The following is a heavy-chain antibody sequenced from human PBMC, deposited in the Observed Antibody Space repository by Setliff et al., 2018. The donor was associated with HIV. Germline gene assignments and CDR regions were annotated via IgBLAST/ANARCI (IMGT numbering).Heavy chain of an antibody. CDR3: ARGTFGGVIAQYYFDY. J-gene: IGHJ4*02. D-gene: IGHD3-16*02. CDR1: GDSIGTTTYY. V-gene: IGHV4-39*07. CDR2: IYFSGSA. Sequence: PSETLSLTCTVSGDSIGTTTYYWGWIRQSPEKGLEWIGSIYFSGSAYYNPSLESRVTISVDTSKNQFSLKLSSVTAADTAVYYCARGTFGGVIAQYYFDYWGQGTLVTVSS.